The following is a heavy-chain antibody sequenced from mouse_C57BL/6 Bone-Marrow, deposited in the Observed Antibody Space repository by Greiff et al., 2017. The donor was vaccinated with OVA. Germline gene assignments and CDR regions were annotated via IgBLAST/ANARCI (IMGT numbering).Heavy chain of an antibody. J-gene: IGHJ2*01. D-gene: IGHD1-1*01. V-gene: IGHV1-80*01. CDR3: ARGRYYYGSSPYFDY. CDR2: IYPGDGDT. CDR1: GYAFSSYW. Sequence: QVQLQQSGAELVKPGASVKISCKASGYAFSSYWMNWVKQRPGKGLEWIGQIYPGDGDTNYNGKFKGKATLTADKSSSTAYMQLSSVTSEDSAVYFCARGRYYYGSSPYFDYWGQGTTLTVSS.